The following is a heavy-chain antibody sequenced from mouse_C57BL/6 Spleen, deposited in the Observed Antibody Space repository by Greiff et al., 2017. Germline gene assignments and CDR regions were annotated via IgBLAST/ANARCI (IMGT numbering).Heavy chain of an antibody. Sequence: DVHLVESGGDLVKPGGSLKLSCAASGFTFSSYGMSWVRQTPDKRLEWVATISSGGSYTYYPDSVKGRFTISRDNAKNTLYLQMSSLKSEDTAMYYCARHGGNQAWFAYWGQGTLVTVSA. CDR2: ISSGGSYT. V-gene: IGHV5-6*01. CDR1: GFTFSSYG. D-gene: IGHD2-1*01. J-gene: IGHJ3*01. CDR3: ARHGGNQAWFAY.